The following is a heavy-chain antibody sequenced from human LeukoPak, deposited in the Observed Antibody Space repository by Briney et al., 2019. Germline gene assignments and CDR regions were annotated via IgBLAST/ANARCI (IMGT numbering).Heavy chain of an antibody. CDR3: ARVEALAAAIFSYHGTFDP. CDR2: INPSGGST. V-gene: IGHV1-46*01. J-gene: IGHJ5*02. CDR1: GYTFTSYY. Sequence: ASVKVSCKASGYTFTSYYMHWVRQAPGQGLEWMGIINPSGGSTSYAQRFQGRVTMTRDTSTSTVYMELSSLRSEDTAVYYCARVEALAAAIFSYHGTFDPWGQGTLVTVSS. D-gene: IGHD2-2*01.